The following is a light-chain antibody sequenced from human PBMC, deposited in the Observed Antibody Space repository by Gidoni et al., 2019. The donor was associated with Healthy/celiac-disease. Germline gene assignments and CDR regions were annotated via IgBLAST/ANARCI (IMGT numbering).Light chain of an antibody. CDR1: QSVSSSY. J-gene: IGKJ1*01. CDR3: QQYGSSPQT. Sequence: EIVLTQSPGTLSLSPGERATLSRRASQSVSSSYLAWYQQKPGQAPRLLIYGASSRATGIPDRFSGSGSGTDFTRTISRLEPEDFAVYYCQQYGSSPQTFGQGTKVEIK. CDR2: GAS. V-gene: IGKV3-20*01.